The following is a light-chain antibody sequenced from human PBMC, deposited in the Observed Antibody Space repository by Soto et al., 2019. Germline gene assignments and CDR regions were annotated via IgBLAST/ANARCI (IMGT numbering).Light chain of an antibody. Sequence: QSVLTQPPSVSGAPGQRVTISCTESSSNIGAGYDVHWYQQLPGTAPKLLIYGNSNRPSGVPDRFSGSKSGTSASLAITGLQAEDEAAYYCQSYDSSLGGWVFGGGTKLTVL. CDR2: GNS. V-gene: IGLV1-40*01. CDR3: QSYDSSLGGWV. CDR1: SSNIGAGYD. J-gene: IGLJ3*02.